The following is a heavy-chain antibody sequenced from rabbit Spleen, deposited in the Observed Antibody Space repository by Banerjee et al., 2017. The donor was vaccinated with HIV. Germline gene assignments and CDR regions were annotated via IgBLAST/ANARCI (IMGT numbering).Heavy chain of an antibody. D-gene: IGHD4-2*01. Sequence: QEQLEESGGDLVKPEGSLTLTCTASGFSFSSSYWMCWVRQAPGKGLEWIASIGSSSGSIHYASWAKGRFTISKTSSTTVTLQMTGLTAADTATYFCARDAGTSFSTYGMDLWGQGTLVTVS. CDR1: GFSFSSSYW. V-gene: IGHV1S45*01. CDR2: IGSSSGSI. J-gene: IGHJ6*01. CDR3: ARDAGTSFSTYGMDL.